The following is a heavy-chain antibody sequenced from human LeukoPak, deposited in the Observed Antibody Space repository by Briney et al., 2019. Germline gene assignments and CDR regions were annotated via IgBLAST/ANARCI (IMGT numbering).Heavy chain of an antibody. CDR3: ARDSHRPMTTVTVSYFDY. D-gene: IGHD4-17*01. J-gene: IGHJ4*02. CDR1: GGTFSSYA. CDR2: IIPILGIA. V-gene: IGHV1-69*04. Sequence: ASVKVSCKASGGTFSSYAISWVRQAPGQGLEWMGRIIPILGIANYAQKFQGRVTITADKSTSTAYMELSSLRSEDTAVYYCARDSHRPMTTVTVSYFDYWGQGTLVTVSS.